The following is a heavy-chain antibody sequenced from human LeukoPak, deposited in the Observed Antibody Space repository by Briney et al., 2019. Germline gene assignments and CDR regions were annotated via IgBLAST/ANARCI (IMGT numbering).Heavy chain of an antibody. V-gene: IGHV4-39*07. CDR2: IYYSGST. CDR3: AGSIYGSGSYGR. D-gene: IGHD3-10*01. Sequence: SETLSLTCTASGGSISSSSYYWGWIRQPPGKGLEWIGSIYYSGSTYYNPSLKSRVTISVDTSKNQFSLKLSSVTAADTAVYYCAGSIYGSGSYGRWGQGTLVTVSS. CDR1: GGSISSSSYY. J-gene: IGHJ4*02.